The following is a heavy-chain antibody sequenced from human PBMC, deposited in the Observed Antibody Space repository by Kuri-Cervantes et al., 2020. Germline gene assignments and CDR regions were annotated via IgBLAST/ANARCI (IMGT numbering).Heavy chain of an antibody. J-gene: IGHJ6*02. V-gene: IGHV1-69*13. CDR2: IIPIFGTA. CDR3: ASRDQAAEYLRYGMDV. CDR1: GGTFSSYA. D-gene: IGHD6-13*01. Sequence: SVKVSCKASGGTFSSYAISWVRQAPGQGLEWTGGIIPIFGTANYAQKFQGRVTITADESTSTAYMELSSLRSEDTAVYYCASRDQAAEYLRYGMDVWGQGTMVTVSS.